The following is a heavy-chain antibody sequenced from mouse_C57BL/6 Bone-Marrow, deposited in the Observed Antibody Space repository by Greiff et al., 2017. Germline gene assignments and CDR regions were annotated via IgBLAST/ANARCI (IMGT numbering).Heavy chain of an antibody. Sequence: VQLQQPGAELVKPGASVKLSCKASGYTFTSYWMHWVKQRPGQGLEWIGMIHPNSGSTNYNEKFKSKATLTVDKSSSTAYMQLSSLTSEDPAVYYCAIWCWYWYIDVWGTGTTVTVSS. J-gene: IGHJ1*03. CDR2: IHPNSGST. CDR3: AIWCWYWYIDV. CDR1: GYTFTSYW. D-gene: IGHD1-1*02. V-gene: IGHV1-64*01.